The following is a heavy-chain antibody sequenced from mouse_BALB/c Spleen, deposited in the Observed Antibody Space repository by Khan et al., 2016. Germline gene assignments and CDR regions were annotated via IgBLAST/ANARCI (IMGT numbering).Heavy chain of an antibody. CDR1: GYTFSGYT. CDR3: ARNYDGFTY. J-gene: IGHJ3*01. D-gene: IGHD2-4*01. V-gene: IGHV1-4*01. Sequence: QVQLQQSGAELARPGASVKMSCKASGYTFSGYTLHWIKQRPGQGLDWIGYINPGSGYASYNQKFKDKATLTADKSYSTAYMQLTSLTSEESAVFYCARNYDGFTYWGQGTLVTVSA. CDR2: INPGSGYA.